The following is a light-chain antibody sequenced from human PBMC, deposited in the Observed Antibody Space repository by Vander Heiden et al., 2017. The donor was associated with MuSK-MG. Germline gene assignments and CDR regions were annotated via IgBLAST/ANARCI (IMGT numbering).Light chain of an antibody. V-gene: IGKV1-27*01. CDR1: QGIRNY. J-gene: IGKJ4*01. CDR2: AAS. Sequence: DIQMTQPPSSLSASVGDRVTITSRASQGIRNYLAWYQQKPGKGPKLLIYAASTLQAGVPSRFSGSGCGTDLTLTISSRQPEDVAAYYCQKNISHAPVTFGGGTKVEIK. CDR3: QKNISHAPVT.